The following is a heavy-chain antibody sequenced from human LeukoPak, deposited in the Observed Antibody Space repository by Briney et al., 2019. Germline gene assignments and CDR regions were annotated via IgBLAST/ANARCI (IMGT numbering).Heavy chain of an antibody. CDR1: GFTLSTYE. CDR2: ISSSTSHT. Sequence: GGSLRLSCAASGFTLSTYEMTWVRQAPGKGLEWVSFISSSTSHTFYADSVKGRFTIFRDTAKNSLYLQMNNLRGEDTAVYYCARDESSSTRAFDIWGQGTMVAVS. V-gene: IGHV3-48*03. J-gene: IGHJ3*02. CDR3: ARDESSSTRAFDI.